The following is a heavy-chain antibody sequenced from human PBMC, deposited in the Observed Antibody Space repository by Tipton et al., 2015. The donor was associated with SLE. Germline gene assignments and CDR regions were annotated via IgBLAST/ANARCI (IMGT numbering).Heavy chain of an antibody. Sequence: TLSLTCTVSGGSMSSDTYYWGWIRQPPGKGLEWIGNIYHRGSTSYNPSLKSRVTISVDTSKNQFSLRLSSVTAADTAVYYCVRGYNYGPGYYFDYWGRGTLVTVSS. J-gene: IGHJ4*02. CDR1: GGSMSSDTYY. D-gene: IGHD5-24*01. CDR3: VRGYNYGPGYYFDY. V-gene: IGHV4-39*07. CDR2: IYHRGST.